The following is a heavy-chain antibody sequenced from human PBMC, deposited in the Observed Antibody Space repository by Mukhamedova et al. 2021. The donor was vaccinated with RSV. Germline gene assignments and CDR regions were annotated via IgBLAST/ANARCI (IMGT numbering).Heavy chain of an antibody. J-gene: IGHJ6*02. Sequence: GRINTSGSTYYNPSLKSRVTISVDTSKNQFSLKLSSVTAADTAIYYCARDRFGPMWDYFYGMDVWGQGTAVTVSS. CDR3: ARDRFGPMWDYFYGMDV. CDR2: INTSGST. D-gene: IGHD1-26*01. V-gene: IGHV4-61*02.